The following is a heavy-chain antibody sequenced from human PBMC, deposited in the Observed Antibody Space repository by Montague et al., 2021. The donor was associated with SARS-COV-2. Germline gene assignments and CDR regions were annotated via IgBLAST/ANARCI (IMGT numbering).Heavy chain of an antibody. Sequence: SETLSLTCSVSGYSITRVFWGWLRQPPGKGLEWIGHLHHSGSTNFNASLKSRLTMSPDTSKNQFSLQLSSVTVADTAVYYCARLYLGFNGKMYFFDAWGQGILVTVSS. CDR2: LHHSGST. CDR3: ARLYLGFNGKMYFFDA. V-gene: IGHV4-59*01. J-gene: IGHJ4*02. D-gene: IGHD2-8*01. CDR1: GYSITRVF.